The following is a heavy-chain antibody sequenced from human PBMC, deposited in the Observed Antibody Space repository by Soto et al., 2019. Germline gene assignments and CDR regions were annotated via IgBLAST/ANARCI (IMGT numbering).Heavy chain of an antibody. CDR1: GFTFSSYA. D-gene: IGHD3-3*01. Sequence: EVQLLESGGGFQHPGGSLRLSCAASGFTFSSYAMTWVRQRPGKGLEPVSLITGAGTTYYADSVKGRFTISRDNLKYTLYLQMNSLRAEDTALYYCAKGSGPLGGYFDSWGQGALVTVSS. CDR3: AKGSGPLGGYFDS. V-gene: IGHV3-23*01. CDR2: ITGAGTT. J-gene: IGHJ4*02.